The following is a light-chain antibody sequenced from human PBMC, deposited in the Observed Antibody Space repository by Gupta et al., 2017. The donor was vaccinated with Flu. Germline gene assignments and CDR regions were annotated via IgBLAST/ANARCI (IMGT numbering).Light chain of an antibody. CDR1: SSDVGGYNY. Sequence: QSALTQPASVSGSPGQSITISCTGTSSDVGGYNYVSWYQQHPGKAPKLMIYEVSNRPSEISNRFSGSKSGNTASLTISGLQAEDEADYYCSSYTSSSTYVAFGGGTKLTVL. CDR2: EVS. J-gene: IGLJ2*01. CDR3: SSYTSSSTYVA. V-gene: IGLV2-14*01.